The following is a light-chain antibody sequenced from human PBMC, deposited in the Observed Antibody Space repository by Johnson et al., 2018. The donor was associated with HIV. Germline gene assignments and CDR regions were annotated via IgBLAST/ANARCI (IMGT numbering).Light chain of an antibody. V-gene: IGLV1-51*01. J-gene: IGLJ1*01. Sequence: QAVLTQPPSVSAAPGQKVTISCSGSSSDMGNYAVSWYQQLPGTAPKLLIYDNNKRPSGIPDRFSGSKSGTSATLGIIELQTGDEADYYCGTWDSSLSAYVFGTGTKVTVL. CDR1: SSDMGNYA. CDR2: DNN. CDR3: GTWDSSLSAYV.